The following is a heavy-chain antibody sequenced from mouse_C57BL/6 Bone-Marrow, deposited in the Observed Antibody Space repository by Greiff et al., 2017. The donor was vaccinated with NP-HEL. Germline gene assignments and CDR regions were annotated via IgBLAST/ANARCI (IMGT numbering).Heavy chain of an antibody. CDR1: GYTFTSYW. CDR3: ARASSDYNNYVDFDY. V-gene: IGHV1-69*01. CDR2: IDPSDSYT. D-gene: IGHD2-5*01. Sequence: VQLQQPGAELVMPGASVKLSCKASGYTFTSYWMHWVKQRPGQGLEWIGEIDPSDSYTNYNQKFKGKSTLTVDKSSSTAYMQLSSLTSEDSAVYYCARASSDYNNYVDFDYGGQGTTLTVSS. J-gene: IGHJ2*01.